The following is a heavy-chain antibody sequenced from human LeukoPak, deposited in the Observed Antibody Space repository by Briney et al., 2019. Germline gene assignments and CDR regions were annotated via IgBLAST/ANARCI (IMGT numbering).Heavy chain of an antibody. CDR2: IYYSGSI. D-gene: IGHD4-17*01. J-gene: IGHJ1*01. V-gene: IGHV4-59*01. CDR3: ARSFYGDYLEYFQH. Sequence: SETLSLTCTVSGGSISSYYWSWIRQPPGKGLEWIGYIYYSGSINYNPSLKSRVTISVDTSKNQFSLKLSSVTAADTAVYYCARSFYGDYLEYFQHWGQGTLVTVSS. CDR1: GGSISSYY.